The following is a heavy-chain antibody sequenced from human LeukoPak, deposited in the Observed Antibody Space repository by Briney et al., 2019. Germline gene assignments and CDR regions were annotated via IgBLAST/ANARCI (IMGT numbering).Heavy chain of an antibody. Sequence: GGSLRLSCAASGFTFSSYAMHWVRQAPGKGLEWVAVMSYDGSNKYYADSVKGRFTISRDNSKNTLYLQMSSLRAEDTAVYYCARDSDSSGPNWFDPWGQGTLVTVSS. V-gene: IGHV3-30-3*01. CDR1: GFTFSSYA. D-gene: IGHD3-22*01. CDR3: ARDSDSSGPNWFDP. CDR2: MSYDGSNK. J-gene: IGHJ5*02.